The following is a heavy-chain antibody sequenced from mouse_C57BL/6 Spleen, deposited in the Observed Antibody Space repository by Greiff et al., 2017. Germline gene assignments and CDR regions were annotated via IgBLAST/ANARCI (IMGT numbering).Heavy chain of an antibody. Sequence: EVQLQQSGAELVKPGASVKLSCTASGFNIKDYYMHWVKQRTEQGLEWIGRIEHEDGGTKYAPTFQGKATITADTASNTAYLQLSSLTSEDTAVYYCASMDGYWGQGTTLTVSS. CDR1: GFNIKDYY. CDR2: IEHEDGGT. V-gene: IGHV14-2*01. CDR3: ASMDGY. J-gene: IGHJ2*01.